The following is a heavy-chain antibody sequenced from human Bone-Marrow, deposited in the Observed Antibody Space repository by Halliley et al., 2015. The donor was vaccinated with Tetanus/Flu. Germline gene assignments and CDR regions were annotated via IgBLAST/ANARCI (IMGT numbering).Heavy chain of an antibody. CDR1: GFSFSDYW. CDR2: IEKDGSEK. D-gene: IGHD5-12*01. J-gene: IGHJ4*02. CDR3: VGGSRWLPDY. V-gene: IGHV3-7*01. Sequence: SLRLSCAASGFSFSDYWVNWVRQAPGKGLEWVANIEKDGSEKNYVDSLKGRFTISRDNAKNALYLQMDSLRVEDTAVYYCVGGSRWLPDYWGQGTLVTVSS.